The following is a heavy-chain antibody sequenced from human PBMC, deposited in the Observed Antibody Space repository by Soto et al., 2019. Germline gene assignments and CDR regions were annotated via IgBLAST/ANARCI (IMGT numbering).Heavy chain of an antibody. CDR2: ISGSGGST. CDR1: GFTFSSYA. V-gene: IGHV3-23*01. J-gene: IGHJ4*02. CDR3: AKGGRRGGGGNFDY. Sequence: EVQLLESGGGLVQPGGSLRLSCAASGFTFSSYAMSWVRQAPGKGLEWVSGISGSGGSTYYADSVKGRFTISRDNSKTTLYLKMNSLRAGKTAKFYCAKGGRRGGGGNFDYWGQGTLVTVSS. D-gene: IGHD3-16*01.